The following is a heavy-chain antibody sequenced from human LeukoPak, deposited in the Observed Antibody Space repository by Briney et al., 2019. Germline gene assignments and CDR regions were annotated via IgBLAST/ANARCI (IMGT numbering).Heavy chain of an antibody. D-gene: IGHD2-2*01. CDR2: ISGSGGST. Sequence: GGSLRLSCAASGFTFSSYAMSWVRQAPGKGLEWVSAISGSGGSTYYADSVKGRFTISRDNSKNTLYLQMNSLRAEDTVVYYCAKEGCSSTSCYPLGYWGQGTLVTVSS. CDR3: AKEGCSSTSCYPLGY. J-gene: IGHJ4*02. CDR1: GFTFSSYA. V-gene: IGHV3-23*01.